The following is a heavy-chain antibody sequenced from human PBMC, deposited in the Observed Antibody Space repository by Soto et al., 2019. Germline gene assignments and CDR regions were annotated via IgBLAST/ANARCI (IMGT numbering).Heavy chain of an antibody. CDR2: IKEDGSEI. CDR3: ARDIGVDYFN. V-gene: IGHV3-7*01. J-gene: IGHJ4*02. CDR1: GFNVMSYW. Sequence: GGSLRRSCAVSGFNVMSYWMSWVRQAPGKGLELVASIKEDGSEIYYLHSVRGRFSISRDSAGNALHLTMNYLSAEDTGVYFCARDIGVDYFNWGQGTLVTFCS. D-gene: IGHD2-8*01.